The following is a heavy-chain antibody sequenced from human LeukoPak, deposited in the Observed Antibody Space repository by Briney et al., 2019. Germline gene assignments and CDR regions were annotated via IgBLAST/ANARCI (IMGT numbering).Heavy chain of an antibody. CDR1: GFTFSSYV. Sequence: GGSLRLSCAASGFTFSSYVMSWVRQAPGKGLEWVSIIHNDGRTYYADSVEGRFTISRDNSKSTLYLQMNSLRAEDTAVYYCAKIEEGSSWPYYYGMDVWGQGTTVTVSS. CDR2: IIHNDGRT. D-gene: IGHD6-13*01. V-gene: IGHV3-23*01. J-gene: IGHJ6*02. CDR3: AKIEEGSSWPYYYGMDV.